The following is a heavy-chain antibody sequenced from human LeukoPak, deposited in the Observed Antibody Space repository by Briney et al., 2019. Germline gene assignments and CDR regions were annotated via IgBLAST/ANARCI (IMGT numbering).Heavy chain of an antibody. D-gene: IGHD2-2*02. J-gene: IGHJ3*02. CDR2: INWNGGST. CDR3: ARSLGYCSSTSCYTGGAFDI. CDR1: GFAFGSYA. V-gene: IGHV3-20*01. Sequence: GGSLRLSCAASGFAFGSYAMSWVRQAPGKGLEWVSGINWNGGSTGYADSVKGRFTISRDNAKNSLYLQMNSLRAEDTALYHCARSLGYCSSTSCYTGGAFDIWGQGTMVTVSS.